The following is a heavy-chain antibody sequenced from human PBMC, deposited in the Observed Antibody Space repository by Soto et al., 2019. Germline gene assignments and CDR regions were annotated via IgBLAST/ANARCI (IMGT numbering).Heavy chain of an antibody. V-gene: IGHV7-4-1*01. CDR2: INTNTGNP. D-gene: IGHD2-2*01. CDR3: ARSVIVLVPAALPEFDP. CDR1: GYTFTSYA. J-gene: IGHJ5*02. Sequence: WASVKVSCKASGYTFTSYAMNWVRQAPGQGLEWMGWINTNTGNPTYAQGFTGRFVFSLDTSVSTAYLQICSLKAEDTAVYYCARSVIVLVPAALPEFDPWGQGTLVTVSS.